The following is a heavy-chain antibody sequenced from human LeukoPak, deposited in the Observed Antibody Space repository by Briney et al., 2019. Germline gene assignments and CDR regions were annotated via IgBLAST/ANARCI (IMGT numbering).Heavy chain of an antibody. CDR1: GGSFSGYY. D-gene: IGHD5-12*01. CDR3: ARGKPEWLRLNLRFDY. CDR2: INHSGST. V-gene: IGHV4-34*01. Sequence: SETLSLTCAVYGGSFSGYYWSWIRQPPGKGLEWIGEINHSGSTNYNPSLKSRVTISVDTSKNQFSLKLSSVTAADTAVYYCARGKPEWLRLNLRFDYWGQGTLVTVSS. J-gene: IGHJ4*02.